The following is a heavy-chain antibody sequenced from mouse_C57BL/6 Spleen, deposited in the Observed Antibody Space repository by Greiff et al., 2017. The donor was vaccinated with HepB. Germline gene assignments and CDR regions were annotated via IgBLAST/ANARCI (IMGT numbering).Heavy chain of an antibody. CDR3: ARSGGNYGYFDY. D-gene: IGHD2-1*01. CDR1: GYTFTSYW. Sequence: QVQLQQPGAELVKPGASVKMSCKASGYTFTSYWITWVKQRPGQGLEWIGRIDPNSGGTKYNEKFKSKATLTVDKPSSTAYMQLSSLTSEDSAVYYCARSGGNYGYFDYWGQGTTLTVSS. CDR2: IDPNSGGT. J-gene: IGHJ2*01. V-gene: IGHV1-72*01.